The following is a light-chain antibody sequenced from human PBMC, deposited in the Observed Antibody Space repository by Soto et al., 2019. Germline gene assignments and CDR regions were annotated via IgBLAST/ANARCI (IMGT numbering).Light chain of an antibody. CDR2: LKSDGSN. CDR1: SGHSSNA. Sequence: QLVLTQSPSASASLGASVKLTCTLSSGHSSNAIAWHQQRPQKGPRYLMKLKSDGSNTKGDGIPDRFSGSSSGTERYLTISSLQSEDEADYYCQTWGTGIQGVFGGGTKVTVL. J-gene: IGLJ3*02. CDR3: QTWGTGIQGV. V-gene: IGLV4-69*01.